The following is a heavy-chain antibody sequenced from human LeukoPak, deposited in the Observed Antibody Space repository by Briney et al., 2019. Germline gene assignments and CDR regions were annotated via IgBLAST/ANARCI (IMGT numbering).Heavy chain of an antibody. CDR2: ISSSGDST. V-gene: IGHV3-64*01. D-gene: IGHD1-7*01. Sequence: PGGSLRLSCAASGFTFSSYSMNWVRQAPGKGLEYVSAISSSGDSTHYGNSVKGRSTISRDNSKNTLYLQMNSLRAEDTAVYYCAKGGLTGTTVVGNWFDPWGQGTLVTVSS. CDR1: GFTFSSYS. J-gene: IGHJ5*02. CDR3: AKGGLTGTTVVGNWFDP.